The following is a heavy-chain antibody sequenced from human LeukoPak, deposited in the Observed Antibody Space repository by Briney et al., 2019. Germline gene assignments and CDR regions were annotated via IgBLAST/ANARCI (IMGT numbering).Heavy chain of an antibody. J-gene: IGHJ4*02. V-gene: IGHV4-59*01. Sequence: SETLSLTCTVSGGSISTYYWSWIRQPPGKGLEWIGHLFYSGNTKYNPSLKSRVTISEDTSKNQFSLKLSSVTAADTAVYYCARGDPTGRPWIGFDYWGRGTLVTVSS. CDR3: ARGDPTGRPWIGFDY. CDR2: LFYSGNT. D-gene: IGHD1-26*01. CDR1: GGSISTYY.